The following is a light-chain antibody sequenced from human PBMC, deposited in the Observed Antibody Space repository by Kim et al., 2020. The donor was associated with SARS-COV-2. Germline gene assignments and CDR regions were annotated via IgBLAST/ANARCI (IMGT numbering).Light chain of an antibody. CDR3: QQSYSPVWT. J-gene: IGKJ1*01. CDR1: QNVTTY. Sequence: ASIGDRVNITCRASQNVTTYLNWYHQRPGKAPQLLILAASTLHTGVPSRFSGRGSGTDFTLTIRNLQPEDFATYYCQQSYSPVWTFGQGTKVDIK. V-gene: IGKV1-39*01. CDR2: AAS.